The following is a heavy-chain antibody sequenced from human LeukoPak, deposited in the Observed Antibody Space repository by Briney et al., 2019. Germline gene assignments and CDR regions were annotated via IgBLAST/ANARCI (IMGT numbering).Heavy chain of an antibody. Sequence: SETLSLTCTVSGGSISSYYWSWIRQPAGKGLEWIGRIYTSGSTNYNPSLKSRVTMSVDTSKNQFSLKLSSVTAADTAVYYCARRTYYYDSSGYYSFDYWGQGTLVTVSS. D-gene: IGHD3-22*01. J-gene: IGHJ4*02. V-gene: IGHV4-4*07. CDR2: IYTSGST. CDR3: ARRTYYYDSSGYYSFDY. CDR1: GGSISSYY.